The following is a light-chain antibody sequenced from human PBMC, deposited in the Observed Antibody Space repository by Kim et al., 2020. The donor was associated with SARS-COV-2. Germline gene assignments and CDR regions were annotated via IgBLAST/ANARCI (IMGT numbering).Light chain of an antibody. J-gene: IGLJ3*02. V-gene: IGLV10-54*01. CDR1: SYPVGYEG. Sequence: LTDTLTWTGDSYPVGYEGVAWMQQHQGHPPKLLSHRDNNRPPGISERFSTSRSGDTASLTITGLQPEDEADYYCSAWDSRLSAWVFGGGTRLTVL. CDR2: RDN. CDR3: SAWDSRLSAWV.